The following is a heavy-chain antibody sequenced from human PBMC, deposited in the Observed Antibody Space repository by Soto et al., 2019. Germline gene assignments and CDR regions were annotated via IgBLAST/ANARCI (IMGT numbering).Heavy chain of an antibody. D-gene: IGHD3-22*01. CDR2: ISAYNGNT. CDR1: GYTFTSYG. Sequence: ASVKVSCKASGYTFTSYGISWVRQAPGQGLEWMGWISAYNGNTNYAQKLQGRVTMTTDTSTSTAYMELRSLRSDDTAVYYFARDTVQTLHRDYYDSSGYYEYWGQGTLVTVSS. J-gene: IGHJ4*02. CDR3: ARDTVQTLHRDYYDSSGYYEY. V-gene: IGHV1-18*01.